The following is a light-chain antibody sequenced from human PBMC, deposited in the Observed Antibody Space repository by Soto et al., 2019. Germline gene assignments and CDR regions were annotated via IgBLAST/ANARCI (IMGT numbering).Light chain of an antibody. CDR1: QSVRIH. J-gene: IGKJ1*01. V-gene: IGKV1-6*01. CDR3: LQAYNYPWT. CDR2: AAS. Sequence: MTQSPGTLSVSLGERATLSCRASQSVRIHLAWYQQKSGKAPELLIYAASSLQSGVPSRFSGTGSGTDFNLTIRRLQTEDCATYDGLQAYNYPWTFGQLTKWDIK.